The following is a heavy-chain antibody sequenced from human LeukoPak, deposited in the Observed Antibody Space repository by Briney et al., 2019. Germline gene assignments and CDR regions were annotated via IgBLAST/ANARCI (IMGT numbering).Heavy chain of an antibody. CDR2: IDPSSTTI. V-gene: IGHV3-48*01. J-gene: IGHJ1*01. D-gene: IGHD4-17*01. Sequence: TGGSLRLSCAASGFTFSTYSTNWVRQAPGKGLEWVSYIDPSSTTIYYADSVKGRFTISRDNARNSLYLQMNSLRAEDTAVYYCARGATTVTTRLFQHWGQGTLVTVSS. CDR3: ARGATTVTTRLFQH. CDR1: GFTFSTYS.